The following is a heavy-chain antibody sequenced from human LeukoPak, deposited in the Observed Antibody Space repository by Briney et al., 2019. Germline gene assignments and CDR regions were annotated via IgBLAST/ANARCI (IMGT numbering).Heavy chain of an antibody. V-gene: IGHV6-1*01. CDR1: GDSVSSNSAA. Sequence: SQTLSLTCAISGDSVSSNSAAWNWIRQSPSRGLEWLGRTYYRSEWYNDYAVSVKSRITINPDTSKNQFSLQLNSVTPEDTAVYYCARVDHYYGSGSHYYFDYWGQGTLVTVSS. CDR3: ARVDHYYGSGSHYYFDY. CDR2: TYYRSEWYN. D-gene: IGHD3-10*01. J-gene: IGHJ4*02.